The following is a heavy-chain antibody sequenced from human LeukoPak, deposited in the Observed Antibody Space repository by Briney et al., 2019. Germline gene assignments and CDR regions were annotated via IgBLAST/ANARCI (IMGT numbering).Heavy chain of an antibody. Sequence: ASVKVSCKASGGTFSSYAISWVRQAPGQGLEWMGGIIPIFGTANYAQKFQGGVTITADESTSTAYMELSSLRSEDTAVYYCARVPGRFADYWGQGTLVTVSS. CDR3: ARVPGRFADY. CDR2: IIPIFGTA. J-gene: IGHJ4*02. V-gene: IGHV1-69*13. D-gene: IGHD3-10*01. CDR1: GGTFSSYA.